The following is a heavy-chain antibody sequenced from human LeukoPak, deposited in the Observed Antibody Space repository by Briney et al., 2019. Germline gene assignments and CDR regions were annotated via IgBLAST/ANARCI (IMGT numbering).Heavy chain of an antibody. Sequence: GASVKVSCKASGYTFTGQYMHWVRQAPGQGLEWMGWISGYNGKTNYAQKLQGRVTMTTDTSTSTAYMELRSLRSDDTAMYYCARVPIPEVLWFGEEQGGYYYYYMDVWGKGTTVTISS. CDR3: ARVPIPEVLWFGEEQGGYYYYYMDV. CDR2: ISGYNGKT. J-gene: IGHJ6*03. CDR1: GYTFTGQY. D-gene: IGHD3-10*01. V-gene: IGHV1-18*01.